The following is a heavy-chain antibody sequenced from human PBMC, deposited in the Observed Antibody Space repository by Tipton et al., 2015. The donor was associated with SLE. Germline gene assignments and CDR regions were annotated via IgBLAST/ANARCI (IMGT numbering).Heavy chain of an antibody. Sequence: TLSLTCAVSGDSISSGGFSWSWIRQPPGKGLEWIRYTYHSGHTYYNPSLKSRVTISVDRSTNQFSLKLTSVTAADTAVYFCARGGSSSWFSHFDYWGQGTLVTVSS. CDR2: TYHSGHT. V-gene: IGHV4-30-2*01. CDR1: GDSISSGGFS. J-gene: IGHJ4*02. D-gene: IGHD6-13*01. CDR3: ARGGSSSWFSHFDY.